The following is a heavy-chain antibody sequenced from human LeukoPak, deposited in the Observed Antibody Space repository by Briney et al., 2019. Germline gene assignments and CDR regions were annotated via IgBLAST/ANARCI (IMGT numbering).Heavy chain of an antibody. CDR1: GFTFTMFG. D-gene: IGHD6-19*01. CDR3: AKSEYSSGWYIRAFDI. CDR2: IDARSGIV. V-gene: IGHV3-48*01. J-gene: IGHJ3*02. Sequence: GSLRLSCAASGFTFTMFGMNWVRQAPGKGLEWVSYIDARSGIVYYADSVQGRFTISRDDAKDSVFLQMNSLRVDDTAVYYCAKSEYSSGWYIRAFDIWGQGTMVTVSS.